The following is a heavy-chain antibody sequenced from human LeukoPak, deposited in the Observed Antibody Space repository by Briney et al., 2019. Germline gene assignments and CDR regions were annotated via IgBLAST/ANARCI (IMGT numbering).Heavy chain of an antibody. Sequence: GGSLRLSCAASGFTFSNYAMHWVRQAPGKGLQWVAFIRYDGSDKFYADSVKGRFTISRGNSKNTLYLQMNSLRAEDTALYYCAKDQSSWYNFDYWGQGTLVTVSS. V-gene: IGHV3-30*02. CDR3: AKDQSSWYNFDY. J-gene: IGHJ4*02. CDR1: GFTFSNYA. CDR2: IRYDGSDK. D-gene: IGHD6-13*01.